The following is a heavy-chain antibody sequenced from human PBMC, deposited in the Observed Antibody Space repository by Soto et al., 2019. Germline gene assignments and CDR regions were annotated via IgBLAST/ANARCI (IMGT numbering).Heavy chain of an antibody. V-gene: IGHV1-69*02. CDR3: ARLGIAATKSIDY. CDR2: IIPILGIA. J-gene: IGHJ4*02. D-gene: IGHD2-15*01. Sequence: ASVKVSCKASGGTFSSYTISWVRQAPGQGLEWMGRIIPILGIANYAQKFQGRVTITADKSTSTAYMELSSLRSEDTAVYYCARLGIAATKSIDYWGQGTLVTVSS. CDR1: GGTFSSYT.